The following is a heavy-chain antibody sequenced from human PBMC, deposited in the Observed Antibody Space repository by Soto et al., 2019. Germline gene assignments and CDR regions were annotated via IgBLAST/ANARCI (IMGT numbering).Heavy chain of an antibody. CDR1: GFSLSTSGVG. J-gene: IGHJ4*02. CDR3: VAVLSSLAPFDT. CDR2: IYWDEDK. V-gene: IGHV2-5*02. Sequence: QITLKESGPTLVKPTQTLTLTCTFSGFSLSTSGVGVGWIRQPPGKALEWLGFIYWDEDKRYSPTLKSRLTFXKXXAKSQVVLTLTNMDPVDTATYYCVAVLSSLAPFDTWGQGTLVTVSA.